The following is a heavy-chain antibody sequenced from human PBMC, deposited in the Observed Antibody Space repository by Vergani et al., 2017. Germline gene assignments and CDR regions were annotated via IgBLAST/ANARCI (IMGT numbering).Heavy chain of an antibody. CDR1: GYTFTSYA. V-gene: IGHV7-4-1*02. J-gene: IGHJ6*02. D-gene: IGHD3-16*01. CDR2: INTNTGNP. CDR3: AARGAVMRCYYYYGMDV. Sequence: QVQLVQSGSELKKPGASVKVSCKASGYTFTSYAMNWVRQAPGQGLEWMGWINTNTGNPTYAQGFTGRFVFSLDTSVSTAYLQISSLKAEDTAVYYCAARGAVMRCYYYYGMDVWGQGTTVTVSS.